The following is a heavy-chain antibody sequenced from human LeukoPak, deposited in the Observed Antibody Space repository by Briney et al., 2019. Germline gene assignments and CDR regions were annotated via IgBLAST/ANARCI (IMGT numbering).Heavy chain of an antibody. CDR2: INPDSGDT. CDR3: ARLRGREFDT. J-gene: IGHJ5*02. V-gene: IGHV1-2*02. D-gene: IGHD1-26*01. CDR1: GYTYTVYY. Sequence: ASVTVSCKASGYTYTVYYMHWVRQAPGQGLEWMGWINPDSGDTNFAKKFQGRVTMTRDTSISTAYMELSRLRSDDTAVYYCARLRGREFDTWGQGTLVTVSS.